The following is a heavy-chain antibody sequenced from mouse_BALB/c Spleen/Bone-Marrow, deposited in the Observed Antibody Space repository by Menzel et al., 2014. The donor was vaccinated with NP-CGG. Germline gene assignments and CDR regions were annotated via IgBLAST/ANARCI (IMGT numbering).Heavy chain of an antibody. CDR1: GYSFTGYY. CDR2: IYPYNGVS. Sequence: EVQGVESGPELVKLGASVKTSCKASGYSFTGYYMHWVKQSHGNSLDWIGYIYPYNGVSSYNQKFKGKATLTVDKSSSTAYMELRSLTSDDSAVYYCESRGEYFDVWGAGTTVTVSS. J-gene: IGHJ1*01. V-gene: IGHV1-31*01. CDR3: ESRGEYFDV.